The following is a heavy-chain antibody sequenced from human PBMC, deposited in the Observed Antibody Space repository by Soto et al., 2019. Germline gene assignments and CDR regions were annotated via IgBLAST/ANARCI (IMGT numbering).Heavy chain of an antibody. CDR1: GGSISSDGSY. D-gene: IGHD6-13*01. CDR3: ASEASSSRAFDL. V-gene: IGHV4-31*03. Sequence: QVQLQESGQGLVKPSQTLSLTCTVSGGSISSDGSYWSWIRQHPGKGQEWIGYIYYSGSTYYNPSLKIRLTISAITSNNQYAPKLSSVTAADPAVYCCASEASSSRAFDLWGQGTMVTVSS. J-gene: IGHJ3*01. CDR2: IYYSGST.